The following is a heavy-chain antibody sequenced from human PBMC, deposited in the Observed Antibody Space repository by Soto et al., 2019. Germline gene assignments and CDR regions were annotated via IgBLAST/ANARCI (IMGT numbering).Heavy chain of an antibody. CDR3: ARSRKTYYDYVWGSYRPRECDY. V-gene: IGHV1-18*01. Sequence: ASVKVSCKASGYTFTSYGISWVRQAPGQGLEWMGWISAYNGNTNYAQKPQGRVTMTTDTSTSTAYMELRSLRSDDTAVYYCARSRKTYYDYVWGSYRPRECDYWGQGTLVTVSS. CDR1: GYTFTSYG. J-gene: IGHJ4*02. CDR2: ISAYNGNT. D-gene: IGHD3-16*02.